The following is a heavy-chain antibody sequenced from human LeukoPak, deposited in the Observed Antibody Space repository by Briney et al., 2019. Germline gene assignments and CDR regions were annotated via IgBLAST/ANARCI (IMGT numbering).Heavy chain of an antibody. D-gene: IGHD6-13*01. V-gene: IGHV3-64D*06. CDR2: ISNNGGTT. Sequence: PGGSLRLSCSASGXTFSSCSMHWVRQAPGKGLEYVSAISNNGGTTYYADSVKGRFTISRDNSTNTLYLQMSRATAEDTAVYYCLKAWIAAAHTIFWYFDLWGRGTLVTVSS. CDR3: LKAWIAAAHTIFWYFDL. J-gene: IGHJ2*01. CDR1: GXTFSSCS.